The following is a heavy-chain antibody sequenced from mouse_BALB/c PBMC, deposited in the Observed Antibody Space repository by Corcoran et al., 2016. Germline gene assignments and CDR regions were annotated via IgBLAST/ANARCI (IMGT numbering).Heavy chain of an antibody. J-gene: IGHJ2*01. V-gene: IGHV14-1*02. CDR3: ALLSDY. CDR1: GFNIKDYY. D-gene: IGHD2-10*01. Sequence: EVQLQQSGAELVRPGALVKLSCKASGFNIKDYYMHWVKQRPEQGLEWIGWIDPENGNTIYAPKFQGKASITADTSSNTAYLQLSSLTSEDTAVYYCALLSDYWGQGTTLTVSS. CDR2: IDPENGNT.